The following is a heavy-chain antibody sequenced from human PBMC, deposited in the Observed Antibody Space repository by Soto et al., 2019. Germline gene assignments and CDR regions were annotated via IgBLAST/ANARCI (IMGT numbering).Heavy chain of an antibody. CDR1: GYTFTSYG. V-gene: IGHV1-18*01. Sequence: ASVKVSCKASGYTFTSYGISWVRQAPGQGLEWMGWISAYNGNTNYAQKLQGRVTMTTDTSTSTAYMELRSLRSDDTAVYYCARGGSRPGIAVAGPETDFDYWGQGTLVTVSS. D-gene: IGHD6-19*01. J-gene: IGHJ4*02. CDR2: ISAYNGNT. CDR3: ARGGSRPGIAVAGPETDFDY.